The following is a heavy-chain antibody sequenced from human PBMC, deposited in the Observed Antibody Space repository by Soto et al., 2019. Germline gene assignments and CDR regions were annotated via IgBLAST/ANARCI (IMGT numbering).Heavy chain of an antibody. D-gene: IGHD6-19*01. Sequence: ASVKVSCKASGYTFTSYYMHWVRQAPGQGLEWMGIINPSGGSTSYAQKFQGRVTMTRDTSTSTVYMELSSLRSEDTAVYYCARDQGSSGRPLRWFDPWGQGTLVTVSS. CDR2: INPSGGST. V-gene: IGHV1-46*01. J-gene: IGHJ5*02. CDR3: ARDQGSSGRPLRWFDP. CDR1: GYTFTSYY.